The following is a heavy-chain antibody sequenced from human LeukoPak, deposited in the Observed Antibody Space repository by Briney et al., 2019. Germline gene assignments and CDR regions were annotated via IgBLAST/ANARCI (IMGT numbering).Heavy chain of an antibody. D-gene: IGHD4-17*01. J-gene: IGHJ2*01. Sequence: GRSLRLSCAASGFTFDDYAMHWVRQAPGKGLEWVSGISWNSGSIGYADSVKGRFTISRDNAKNSLYLQMNSLRAEDTAVYYCARDDYGDYGWYFDLWGRGTLVTVSS. CDR3: ARDDYGDYGWYFDL. CDR2: ISWNSGSI. V-gene: IGHV3-9*01. CDR1: GFTFDDYA.